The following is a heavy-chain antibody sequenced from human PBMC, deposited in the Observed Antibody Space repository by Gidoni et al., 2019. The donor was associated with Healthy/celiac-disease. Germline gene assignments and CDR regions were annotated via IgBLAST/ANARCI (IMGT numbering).Heavy chain of an antibody. CDR3: ARHEFDSSGFGRVYYFDY. Sequence: QLQLQESGPGLVKPSETLSLTCTVPGGSISSSSSYWGWIRQPPGKGLEWIGSIYYSGSTYYNPSLKSRVTISVDTSKNQFSLKLSSVTAADTAVYYCARHEFDSSGFGRVYYFDYWGQGTLVTVSS. D-gene: IGHD3-22*01. CDR1: GGSISSSSSY. V-gene: IGHV4-39*01. CDR2: IYYSGST. J-gene: IGHJ4*02.